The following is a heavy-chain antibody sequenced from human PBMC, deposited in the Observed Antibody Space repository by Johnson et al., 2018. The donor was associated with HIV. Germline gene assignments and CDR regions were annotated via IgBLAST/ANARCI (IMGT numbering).Heavy chain of an antibody. CDR1: GFTFSDYA. V-gene: IGHV3-30*14. J-gene: IGHJ3*02. CDR3: ARGGTTVRSGDAYDI. D-gene: IGHD4-11*01. Sequence: QVQLVESGGGVVQPGRSLRLSCAASGFTFSDYAMHWVRQAPGKGLEWVAVISYDGSNKYYADSVKGRFTISRDNSKNTLYLQTDSLRAEDTAVYYCARGGTTVRSGDAYDIWGQGTMVTVSS. CDR2: ISYDGSNK.